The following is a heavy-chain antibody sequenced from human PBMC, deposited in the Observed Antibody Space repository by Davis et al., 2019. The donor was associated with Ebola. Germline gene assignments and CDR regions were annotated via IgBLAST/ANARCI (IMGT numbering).Heavy chain of an antibody. CDR3: AKDARGGYYYADF. CDR1: GFTFTYSG. Sequence: GESLKISCATSGFTFTYSGIHCVRHAPGKGLEWVAVILFDGSDTYYADSVKGRFTISRDNSKTTVDLQMNSLRPEDTALYYCAKDARGGYYYADFWGQGTLVTVSS. V-gene: IGHV3-30*18. CDR2: ILFDGSDT. J-gene: IGHJ4*02. D-gene: IGHD3-22*01.